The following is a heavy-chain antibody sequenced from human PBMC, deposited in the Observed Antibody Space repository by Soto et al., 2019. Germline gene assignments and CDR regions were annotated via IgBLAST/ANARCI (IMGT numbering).Heavy chain of an antibody. V-gene: IGHV3-33*01. CDR2: IWYDASKQ. CDR3: AAWAEGATEVH. J-gene: IGHJ4*02. Sequence: VGSLRLSCETSVCSFSVYGMHCVRQAPGKWLEWVAVIWYDASKQFYAASVEGRFTISRDNSKAILYLQMNSLRAEDTAVYYCAAWAEGATEVHLGQRTLVIVSS. D-gene: IGHD2-15*01. CDR1: VCSFSVYG.